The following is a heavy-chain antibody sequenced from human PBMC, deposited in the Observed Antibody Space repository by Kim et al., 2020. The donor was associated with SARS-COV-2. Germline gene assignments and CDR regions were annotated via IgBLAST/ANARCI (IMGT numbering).Heavy chain of an antibody. D-gene: IGHD5-18*01. CDR1: GYSFTSYW. V-gene: IGHV5-51*01. J-gene: IGHJ4*02. Sequence: GESLKISCKGSGYSFTSYWIGWVRQMPGKGLEWMGIIYPGDSDTRYSPSFQGQVTISADKSISTAYLQWSSLKASDTAMYYCASSYGRPGDTAMVIGPLDCWGQGTLVTVSS. CDR2: IYPGDSDT. CDR3: ASSYGRPGDTAMVIGPLDC.